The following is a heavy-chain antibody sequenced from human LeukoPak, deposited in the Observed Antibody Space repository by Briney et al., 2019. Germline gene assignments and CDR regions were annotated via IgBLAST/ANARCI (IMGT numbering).Heavy chain of an antibody. CDR3: AKLGGSGSYYFAGHFDY. V-gene: IGHV3-23*01. D-gene: IGHD3-10*01. Sequence: GGSLRLSCAASGFTFSRYAMSWVRQAPGKGLEWVSAISGSGGSTYYADSVKGRSTISRDNSKNTLYLQMNSLRAEDTAVYYCAKLGGSGSYYFAGHFDYWGQGTLVTVSS. J-gene: IGHJ4*02. CDR2: ISGSGGST. CDR1: GFTFSRYA.